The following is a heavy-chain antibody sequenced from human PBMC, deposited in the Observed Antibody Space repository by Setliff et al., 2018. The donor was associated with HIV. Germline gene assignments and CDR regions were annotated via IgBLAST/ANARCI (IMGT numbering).Heavy chain of an antibody. D-gene: IGHD4-17*01. CDR1: GYTFDSYG. Sequence: GASVKVSCKASGYTFDSYGITWVRQAPGHGLEWMGWLASYNDDANYAQNLQGRVTMTTDKSTSTAYMELRSLRSDDTAVYYCARGQYGDELFDYWGQGTLVTVSS. CDR3: ARGQYGDELFDY. CDR2: LASYNDDA. V-gene: IGHV1-18*01. J-gene: IGHJ4*02.